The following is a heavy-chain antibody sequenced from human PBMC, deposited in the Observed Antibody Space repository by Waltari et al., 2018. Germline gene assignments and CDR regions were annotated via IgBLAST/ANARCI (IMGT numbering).Heavy chain of an antibody. V-gene: IGHV4-34*01. CDR2: IKHSGSP. CDR1: GGSFSGYY. CDR3: ARLPYSCVWTDYYYYMDV. Sequence: QVQLQQWGAGLLKPSETLSLTCAVYGGSFSGYYWSWIRQPPGKGLEWIGEIKHSGSPNYNPSLKSRVTLSVDTSKPPFSLKLSSVTAADTAVYYCARLPYSCVWTDYYYYMDVWGKGTTVTVSS. D-gene: IGHD6-19*01. J-gene: IGHJ6*03.